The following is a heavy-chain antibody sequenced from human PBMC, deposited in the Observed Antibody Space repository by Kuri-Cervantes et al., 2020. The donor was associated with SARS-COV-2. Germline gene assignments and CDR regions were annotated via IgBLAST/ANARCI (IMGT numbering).Heavy chain of an antibody. V-gene: IGHV4-30-2*01. CDR1: GGSISSGGYY. Sequence: LRLSCAVSGGSISSGGYYWSWIRQPPGKGLEWIGYIYHSGSTNYNPSLKSRVTISIDTSKNQFSLKLSSVTAADTAVYYCARARYYDSSGYYSYYYYMDVWGKGTTVTVSS. J-gene: IGHJ6*03. CDR3: ARARYYDSSGYYSYYYYMDV. CDR2: IYHSGST. D-gene: IGHD3-22*01.